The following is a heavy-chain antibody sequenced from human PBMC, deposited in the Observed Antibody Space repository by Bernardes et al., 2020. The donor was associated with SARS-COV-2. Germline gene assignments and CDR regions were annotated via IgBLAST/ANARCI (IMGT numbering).Heavy chain of an antibody. D-gene: IGHD1-26*01. CDR1: GFTFSTYV. J-gene: IGHJ4*02. Sequence: GFPRLSCVASGFTFSTYVMRWVRQAPGKGLEWVSSISGSGDATYYADSVKGRFTISKDNSKNTLYLQMNSLRAEDTAIYYCAKGSGSYYYFDYWGQGTLVTVS. CDR2: ISGSGDAT. CDR3: AKGSGSYYYFDY. V-gene: IGHV3-23*01.